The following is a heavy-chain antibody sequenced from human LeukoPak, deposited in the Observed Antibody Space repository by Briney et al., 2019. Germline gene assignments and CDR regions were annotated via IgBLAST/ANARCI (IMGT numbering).Heavy chain of an antibody. Sequence: PSETLSLTCNVSGGSISSGGYYWTWIRQPPGKGLELIGFTYASGTTYYNPSLKKRVTISVHGSKNQFSLNLSSATAADTAVYYCATSVRRGIFGHWGQGTLVTVSS. J-gene: IGHJ4*02. CDR3: ATSVRRGIFGH. CDR2: TYASGTT. V-gene: IGHV4-30-2*01. CDR1: GGSISSGGYY.